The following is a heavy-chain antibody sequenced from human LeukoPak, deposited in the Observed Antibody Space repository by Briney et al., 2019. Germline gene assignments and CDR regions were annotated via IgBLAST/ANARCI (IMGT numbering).Heavy chain of an antibody. V-gene: IGHV3-30-3*01. CDR3: AKDQVAEYYYYYGMDV. J-gene: IGHJ6*02. D-gene: IGHD6-13*01. CDR1: GFTFSSYA. CDR2: ISRDGSNK. Sequence: PGGSLRLSCAASGFTFSSYAMHWVRQAPGKGLEWVAVISRDGSNKYYIDSVKGRFTFSRDNSKHTLYLQMNSLRAEDTAVYYCAKDQVAEYYYYYGMDVWGQGTTVTVSS.